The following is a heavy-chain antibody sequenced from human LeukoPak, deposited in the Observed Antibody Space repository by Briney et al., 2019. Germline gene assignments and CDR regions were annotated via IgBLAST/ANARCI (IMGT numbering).Heavy chain of an antibody. D-gene: IGHD2-2*01. V-gene: IGHV3-30-3*01. CDR1: GFTFSSYA. CDR2: ISYDGSNK. CDR3: ARDFSCSSTSCYFRGPFDY. Sequence: GGSLRLSCAASGFTFSSYAMHWVRQAPGKGLEWVAVISYDGSNKYYADSVKGRFTISRDNSKNTLYLQMNSLRAEDTAVYYCARDFSCSSTSCYFRGPFDYWGQGTLVTVSS. J-gene: IGHJ4*02.